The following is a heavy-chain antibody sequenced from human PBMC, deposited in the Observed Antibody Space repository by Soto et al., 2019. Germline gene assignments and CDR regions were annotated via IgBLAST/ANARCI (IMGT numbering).Heavy chain of an antibody. D-gene: IGHD6-13*01. V-gene: IGHV5-51*01. CDR3: ARRVAAGPRYYFEY. CDR1: GYSLTTYW. Sequence: GESLKISCKGSGYSLTTYWIGWVRQMPGKGLEWMGIIYPGDSDTKYSPSFQGQVTFSVDKSISTAYLQWSTLKASDTAMYYCARRVAAGPRYYFEYSGPATLVTVSS. CDR2: IYPGDSDT. J-gene: IGHJ4*02.